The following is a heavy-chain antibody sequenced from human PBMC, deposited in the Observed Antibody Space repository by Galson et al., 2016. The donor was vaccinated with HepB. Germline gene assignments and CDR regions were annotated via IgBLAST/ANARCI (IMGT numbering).Heavy chain of an antibody. D-gene: IGHD2-15*01. J-gene: IGHJ4*02. CDR3: ATACKGGTCYPGSVH. CDR1: GFTFSIYS. CDR2: ISSRSDIL. Sequence: SLRLSCAVSGFTFSIYSMSWVRQAPGKGLEWISYISSRSDILYYADSVKGRFTISRDNANNSLYLQMHSLGVDDTAIYYCATACKGGTCYPGSVHWGQGTLVAVTS. V-gene: IGHV3-48*04.